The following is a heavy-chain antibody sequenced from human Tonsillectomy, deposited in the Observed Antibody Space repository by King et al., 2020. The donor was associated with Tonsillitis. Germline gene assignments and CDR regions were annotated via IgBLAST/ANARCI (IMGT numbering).Heavy chain of an antibody. CDR1: GFTFSSYS. J-gene: IGHJ6*02. V-gene: IGHV3-21*01. Sequence: LVESGGGLVKPGGSLRLSCAASGFTFSSYSMNWVRQAPGKGLEWVSSISSSSGYIYYADSVKGRFSISRDNAKNSLYLQMNSLRAEDTAVYYCARDRGGDSGYFVRHYYYGMDVWGQGTTVTVSS. CDR3: ARDRGGDSGYFVRHYYYGMDV. D-gene: IGHD5-12*01. CDR2: ISSSSGYI.